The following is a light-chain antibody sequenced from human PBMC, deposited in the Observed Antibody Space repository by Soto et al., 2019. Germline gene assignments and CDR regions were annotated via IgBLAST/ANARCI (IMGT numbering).Light chain of an antibody. CDR3: QVWDSDTDHVV. Sequence: SSELTQSPSVSVAPGKTARITCEGNNIGGKNVHWYQLRPGQAPLLVIYYDSDRPSGIPERFSGSNSGNTATLTISRVEAGDEADYYCQVWDSDTDHVVFGGGTKLTVL. J-gene: IGLJ2*01. V-gene: IGLV3-21*04. CDR2: YDS. CDR1: NIGGKN.